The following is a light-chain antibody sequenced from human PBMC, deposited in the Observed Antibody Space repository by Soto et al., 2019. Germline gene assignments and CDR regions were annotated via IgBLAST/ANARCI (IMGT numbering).Light chain of an antibody. J-gene: IGKJ2*01. Sequence: DIQLTQSPSFLSASVGDRVTITCRASQGISSYLAWYQQKPGKAPKLLIYAASTLQSGVPSRFSGSGSGTEFTLTISSLQSEDFALYYCQHYNHWPYTFGQGTKLDFK. V-gene: IGKV1-9*01. CDR2: AAS. CDR1: QGISSY. CDR3: QHYNHWPYT.